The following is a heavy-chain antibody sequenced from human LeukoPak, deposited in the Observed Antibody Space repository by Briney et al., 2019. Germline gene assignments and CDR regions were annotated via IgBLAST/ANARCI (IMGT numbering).Heavy chain of an antibody. CDR2: ISYDGSNT. Sequence: GGSLRLSCAASGFTFSSYAMHWVRQAPGKGLEWVAVISYDGSNTYYADSVKGRFTISRDNSKNTLYLQMNSLRAEDTAVYYCARVALVSGPSYGSESEAADYWGQGTLVTVSS. V-gene: IGHV3-30*04. CDR1: GFTFSSYA. CDR3: ARVALVSGPSYGSESEAADY. D-gene: IGHD3-10*01. J-gene: IGHJ4*02.